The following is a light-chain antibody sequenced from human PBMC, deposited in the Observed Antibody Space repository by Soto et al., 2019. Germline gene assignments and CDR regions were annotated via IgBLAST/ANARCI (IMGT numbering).Light chain of an antibody. CDR1: QSVSSY. V-gene: IGKV3-11*01. Sequence: EIVLTQSPATLSLSPGERATLSCRASQSVSSYLAWYQQKPGQAPRLLIYDASNRATGIPARFSGSGSGTDFTLTNSSLEPEDFAVYYCQQRWTFGQGTKVEIK. CDR2: DAS. CDR3: QQRWT. J-gene: IGKJ1*01.